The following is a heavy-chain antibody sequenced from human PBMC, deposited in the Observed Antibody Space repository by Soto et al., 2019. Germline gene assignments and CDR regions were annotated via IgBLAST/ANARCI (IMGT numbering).Heavy chain of an antibody. CDR2: ISYDGSNK. D-gene: IGHD5-18*01. V-gene: IGHV3-30-3*01. J-gene: IGHJ4*02. CDR3: ARGQAGKRAMAYY. CDR1: GFTFSSYA. Sequence: QVQLVESGGDVVQPGRSLRLSCAASGFTFSSYAMHWVRQAPGKGLEWVAVISYDGSNKYYADSVKGRFTISRDNSKNTLYLQMNSLRAEDTAVYYCARGQAGKRAMAYYWGQGTLVTVSS.